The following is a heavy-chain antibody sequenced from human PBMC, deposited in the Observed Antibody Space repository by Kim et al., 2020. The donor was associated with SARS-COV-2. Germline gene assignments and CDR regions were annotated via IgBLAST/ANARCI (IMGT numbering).Heavy chain of an antibody. Sequence: KGRFTISRDNSKNTLYLQMNSRRAEDTAVYYCAKVWVGYSSSSGYYGMDVWGQGTTVTVSS. D-gene: IGHD6-13*01. J-gene: IGHJ6*02. CDR3: AKVWVGYSSSSGYYGMDV. V-gene: IGHV3-23*01.